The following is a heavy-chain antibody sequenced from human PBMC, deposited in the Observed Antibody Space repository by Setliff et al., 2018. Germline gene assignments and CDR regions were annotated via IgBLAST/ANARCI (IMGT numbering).Heavy chain of an antibody. D-gene: IGHD3-22*01. CDR3: ARAHRYFSDTSGYFYDQGRSAFDV. V-gene: IGHV3-7*03. Sequence: GGSLRLSCVASGFTFSSYWMSWVRQAPGKGLEWVANIKPDGSEKYYVDSVKCRFTISRDNAKNSLYLQMNSLGAEDTAVYYCARAHRYFSDTSGYFYDQGRSAFDVWGQGTMVTVSS. CDR2: IKPDGSEK. CDR1: GFTFSSYW. J-gene: IGHJ3*01.